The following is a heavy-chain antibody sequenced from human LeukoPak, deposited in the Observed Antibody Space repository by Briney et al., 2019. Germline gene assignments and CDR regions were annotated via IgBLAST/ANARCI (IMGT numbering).Heavy chain of an antibody. CDR2: ISGSGGST. CDR3: AKVKYYYDSSGYYSFDY. D-gene: IGHD3-22*01. Sequence: GGSLRLSCAASGFTFSSYAMSWVRQAPGMGLEWVSAISGSGGSTYYADSVKGRFTISRDNSKNTLYLQMNSLRAEDTAVYYCAKVKYYYDSSGYYSFDYWGQGTLVTVSS. CDR1: GFTFSSYA. V-gene: IGHV3-23*01. J-gene: IGHJ4*02.